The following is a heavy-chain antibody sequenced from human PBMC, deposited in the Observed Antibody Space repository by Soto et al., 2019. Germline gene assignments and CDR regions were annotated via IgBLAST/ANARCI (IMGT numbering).Heavy chain of an antibody. CDR1: GTSISSTFW. CDR2: IYHSGMA. CDR3: ATLPPSIVVVMSPFPS. Sequence: VQLRQSGSGLVKPSGTLSLTCFVSGTSISSTFWWTWVRQAPGKGLEWIGEIYHSGMAKYNPSLMSRVTISVDKSSNQFSLTLTSVTAADTAMYYCATLPPSIVVVMSPFPSWGQGTPVTVSS. D-gene: IGHD2-21*01. V-gene: IGHV4-4*02. J-gene: IGHJ4*02.